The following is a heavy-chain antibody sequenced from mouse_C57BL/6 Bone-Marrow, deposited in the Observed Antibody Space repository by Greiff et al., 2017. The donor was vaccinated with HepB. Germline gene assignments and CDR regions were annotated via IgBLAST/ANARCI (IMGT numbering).Heavy chain of an antibody. CDR2: IDPEDGET. CDR1: GFNIKDYY. CDR3: ASRIYYGSSYSWYFDV. V-gene: IGHV14-2*01. D-gene: IGHD1-1*01. J-gene: IGHJ1*03. Sequence: VTLKESGAELVKPGASVKLSCTASGFNIKDYYMHWVKQRTEQGLEWIGRIDPEDGETKYAPKFQGKATITADTSSNTAYLQLSSLTSEDTAVYYCASRIYYGSSYSWYFDVWGTGTTVTVSS.